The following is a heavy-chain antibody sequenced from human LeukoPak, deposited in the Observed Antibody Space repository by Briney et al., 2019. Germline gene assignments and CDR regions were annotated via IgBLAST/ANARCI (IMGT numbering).Heavy chain of an antibody. D-gene: IGHD3-22*01. CDR2: ISYDGSNK. J-gene: IGHJ4*02. V-gene: IGHV3-30*04. CDR3: ARDYYDSSGYYFWPRTYYFDY. CDR1: GFTFSSYA. Sequence: GRSLRLSCAASGFTFSSYAMHWVRQAPGKGLEWVAVISYDGSNKYYADSVKGRFTISRDNAKNSLYLQMNSLRAEDTAVYYCARDYYDSSGYYFWPRTYYFDYWGQGTLVTVSS.